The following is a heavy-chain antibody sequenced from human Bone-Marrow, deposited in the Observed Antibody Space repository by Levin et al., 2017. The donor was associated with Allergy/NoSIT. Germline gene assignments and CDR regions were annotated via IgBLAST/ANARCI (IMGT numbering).Heavy chain of an antibody. V-gene: IGHV3-23*01. Sequence: GGSLRLSCVVSGFSFSDYAMTWVRQAPGKGLEGLSGISGSGGRTYYADSVKGRFTISRDNSKSTLYLQMSSLTADDTAVYYCARAGHGDYSWYFGLWGRGTLVTVSS. CDR1: GFSFSDYA. CDR3: ARAGHGDYSWYFGL. D-gene: IGHD2-21*02. J-gene: IGHJ2*01. CDR2: ISGSGGRT.